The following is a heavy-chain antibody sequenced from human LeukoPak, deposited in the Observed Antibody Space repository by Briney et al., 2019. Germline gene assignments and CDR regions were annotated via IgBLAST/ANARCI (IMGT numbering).Heavy chain of an antibody. CDR2: ISSSGSTI. CDR1: GFTFSSYE. D-gene: IGHD3-22*01. J-gene: IGHJ4*02. V-gene: IGHV3-48*03. CDR3: ARVEEVNYDSSGYYYLDY. Sequence: GGSLRLSCAASGFTFSSYEMNWVRQAPGKGLEWVSYISSSGSTIYYADSVKGRFTISRDNAKNSLYLQMNSLRAEDTALYYCARVEEVNYDSSGYYYLDYWGQGTLVTVSS.